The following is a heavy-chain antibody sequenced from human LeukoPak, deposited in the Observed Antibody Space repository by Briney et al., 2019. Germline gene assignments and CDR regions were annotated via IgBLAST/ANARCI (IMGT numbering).Heavy chain of an antibody. CDR3: ARAAGRDTTSGLDIDY. V-gene: IGHV4-61*02. Sequence: SETLSLTCTVSGGSISSSSYYWNWIRQPAGKGLEWIGRISTSGSTKYNPSLKSRVIVSVNTSKNQFSLKLSSVTAADTAVYYCARAAGRDTTSGLDIDYWGQGTLVTVSS. J-gene: IGHJ4*02. CDR2: ISTSGST. CDR1: GGSISSSSYY. D-gene: IGHD1-26*01.